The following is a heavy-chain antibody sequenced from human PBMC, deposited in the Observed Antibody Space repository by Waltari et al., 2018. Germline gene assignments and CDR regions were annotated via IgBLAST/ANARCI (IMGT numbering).Heavy chain of an antibody. J-gene: IGHJ4*02. V-gene: IGHV3-48*03. Sequence: EVQLVQSGGGLVQPGGSLRLSCEASGSTFSNFELNWVRQAPGKGLEWVSYMSSSAMTMYYADSVKGRFSISRDNAKKSLYLQMNSLRVEDTAVYYCARGFWASLDFWGQGTPVTVSS. D-gene: IGHD3-16*01. CDR1: GSTFSNFE. CDR2: MSSSAMTM. CDR3: ARGFWASLDF.